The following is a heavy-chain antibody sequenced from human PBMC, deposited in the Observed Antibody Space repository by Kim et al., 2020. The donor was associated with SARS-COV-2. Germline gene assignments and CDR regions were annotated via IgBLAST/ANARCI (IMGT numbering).Heavy chain of an antibody. CDR1: GGSISSGGYS. CDR2: IYHSGST. Sequence: SETLSLTCAVSGGSISSGGYSWSWIRQPPGKGLEWIGYIYHSGSTYYNPSLKSRVTISVDRSKNQFSLKLSSVTAADTAVYYCARREYYYDSSGYYRDWGQGTLVTVSS. V-gene: IGHV4-30-2*01. CDR3: ARREYYYDSSGYYRD. D-gene: IGHD3-22*01. J-gene: IGHJ4*02.